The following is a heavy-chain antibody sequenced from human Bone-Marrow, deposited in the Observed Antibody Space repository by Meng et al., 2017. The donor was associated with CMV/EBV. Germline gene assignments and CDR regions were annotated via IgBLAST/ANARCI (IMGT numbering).Heavy chain of an antibody. D-gene: IGHD5-12*01. CDR1: RYTFNSDY. CDR3: ARASVGYSGYESDY. CDR2: INPSGGST. J-gene: IGHJ4*02. Sequence: VQRGRAGSKGKKPGDPGKVSCKATRYTFNSDYMHWVRQAPGQGLEWMGIINPSGGSTSYAQKFQGRVTMTRDTSTSTVYMELSSLRSEDTAVYYCARASVGYSGYESDYWGQGTLVTVSS. V-gene: IGHV1-46*02.